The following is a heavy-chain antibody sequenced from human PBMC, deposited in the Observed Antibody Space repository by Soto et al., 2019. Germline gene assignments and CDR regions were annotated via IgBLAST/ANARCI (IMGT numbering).Heavy chain of an antibody. D-gene: IGHD3-10*01. CDR3: ARWLGDGSGSYKSWFDS. CDR1: GYTFTGYY. V-gene: IGHV1-2*04. J-gene: IGHJ5*01. CDR2: INPNSGGT. Sequence: ASVKVSCKASGYTFTGYYMHWVRQAPGQGLEWMGWINPNSGGTNYAQKFQGWVTMTRDTSISTAYMELSRLRSDDTAVYYCARWLGDGSGSYKSWFDSWGQGTLVTVSS.